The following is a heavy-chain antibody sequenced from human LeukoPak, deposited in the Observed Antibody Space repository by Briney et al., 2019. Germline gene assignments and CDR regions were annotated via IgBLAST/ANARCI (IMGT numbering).Heavy chain of an antibody. J-gene: IGHJ6*02. CDR3: ASDDCSSTSCPYYYYGMDV. CDR1: GFTFSDYY. CDR2: ISSSGSTI. Sequence: GGSLRLSCAASGFTFSDYYMSWIRQAPGKGLEWVSYISSSGSTIYYADSVKGRFTISRDNAKNSLYLQMNSLRAEDTAVYYCASDDCSSTSCPYYYYGMDVWGQGTTVTVSS. D-gene: IGHD2-2*01. V-gene: IGHV3-11*01.